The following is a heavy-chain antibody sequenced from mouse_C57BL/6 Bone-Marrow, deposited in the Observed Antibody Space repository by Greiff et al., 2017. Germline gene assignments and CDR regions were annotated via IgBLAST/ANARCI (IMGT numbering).Heavy chain of an antibody. V-gene: IGHV5-17*01. Sequence: DVKPQESGGGLVKPGGSLKLSCAASGFTFSDYGMHWVRQAPEKGLEWVAYISSGSSTIYYADTVKGRFTISRDNAKNTLFLQMTSLRSEDTAMYYCARLTGHYFDYWGQGTTLTVSS. CDR2: ISSGSSTI. CDR1: GFTFSDYG. CDR3: ARLTGHYFDY. J-gene: IGHJ2*01. D-gene: IGHD4-1*01.